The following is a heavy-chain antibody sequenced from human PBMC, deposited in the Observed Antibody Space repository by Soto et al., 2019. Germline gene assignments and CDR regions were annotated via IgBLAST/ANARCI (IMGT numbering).Heavy chain of an antibody. CDR3: ARDMEYRSGGSCLIVGMDV. Sequence: GGSLRLSCAASGFTFSSYSMNWVRQAPGKGLEWVSYISSSSSTIYYADSVKGRFTIFRDNAKNSLYLQMNSLRDEDTAVYYCARDMEYRSGGSCLIVGMDVWGHGTSVPVYS. J-gene: IGHJ6*02. CDR1: GFTFSSYS. V-gene: IGHV3-48*02. CDR2: ISSSSSTI. D-gene: IGHD2-15*01.